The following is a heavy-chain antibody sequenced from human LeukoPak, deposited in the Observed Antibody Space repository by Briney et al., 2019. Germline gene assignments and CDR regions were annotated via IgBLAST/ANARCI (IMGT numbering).Heavy chain of an antibody. Sequence: GGSLRLSCAASGFTFSNYYLTWVRQAPGKGLEWVANINQDGSLEKYVDSVKGRFTISRDNAENSVYLQMNSLRAEDTAVYYCARDGHNGNDFDYWGQGSLVTVSS. J-gene: IGHJ4*02. CDR2: INQDGSLE. D-gene: IGHD1-1*01. CDR1: GFTFSNYY. CDR3: ARDGHNGNDFDY. V-gene: IGHV3-7*01.